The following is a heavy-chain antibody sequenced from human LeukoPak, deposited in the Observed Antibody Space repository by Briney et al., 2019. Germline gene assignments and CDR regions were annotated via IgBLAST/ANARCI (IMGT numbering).Heavy chain of an antibody. D-gene: IGHD1-1*01. CDR1: GYTFTTYG. Sequence: ASVKVSCKASGYTFTTYGFTWIRQAPGHGLEWLGWISPYNGATEYAQNLQDRVSMTTDTSTNTAYIEVRSLKSDDTAVYYCARDSDWNVDYWGQGTLVTVSS. V-gene: IGHV1-18*01. CDR3: ARDSDWNVDY. J-gene: IGHJ4*02. CDR2: ISPYNGAT.